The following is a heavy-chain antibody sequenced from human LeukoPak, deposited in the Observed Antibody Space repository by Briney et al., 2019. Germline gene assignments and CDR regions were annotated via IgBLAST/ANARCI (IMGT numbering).Heavy chain of an antibody. V-gene: IGHV6-1*01. CDR3: ARDFPYRSSSPFDC. J-gene: IGHJ4*02. Sequence: SQTLSLTCAFSGDSDSSNSAGWVWIRQSPSRGLEWLGRTHYRCKRYYDYAVSVKSRITINPDTSKHQFSLQLNSVTPVNTAVYYCARDFPYRSSSPFDCWGQGSLVTVSS. CDR1: GDSDSSNSAG. CDR2: THYRCKRYY. D-gene: IGHD6-13*01.